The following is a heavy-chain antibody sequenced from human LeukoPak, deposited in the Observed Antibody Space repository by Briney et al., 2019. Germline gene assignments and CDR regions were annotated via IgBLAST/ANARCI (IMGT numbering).Heavy chain of an antibody. D-gene: IGHD3-10*01. Sequence: SVKVSCKASGYTFTSYYMHWVRQAPGQGLEWMGIINPSGGSTSYAQKFQGRVTMTRDTSTSTVYMELSSLRSEDTAVYYCARDNVAGAKLRGATVDYWGQGTLVTVSS. V-gene: IGHV1-46*01. J-gene: IGHJ4*02. CDR1: GYTFTSYY. CDR3: ARDNVAGAKLRGATVDY. CDR2: INPSGGST.